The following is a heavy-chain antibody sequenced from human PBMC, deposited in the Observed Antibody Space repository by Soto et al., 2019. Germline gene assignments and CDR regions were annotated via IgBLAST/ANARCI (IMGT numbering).Heavy chain of an antibody. Sequence: ETLSLPCAVYGVSFSGYYWSWILQPPGKGLEWIGEINHSGSTNYNPSLKSRVTISVDTSKNQFSLKLISVTAADTAVYYCAREKLVQTLIEYWGQGTLVNVSS. D-gene: IGHD6-13*01. CDR1: GVSFSGYY. CDR2: INHSGST. CDR3: AREKLVQTLIEY. J-gene: IGHJ4*02. V-gene: IGHV4-34*01.